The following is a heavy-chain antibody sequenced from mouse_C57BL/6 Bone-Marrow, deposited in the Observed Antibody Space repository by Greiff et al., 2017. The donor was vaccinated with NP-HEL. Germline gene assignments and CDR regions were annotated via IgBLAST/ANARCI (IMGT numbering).Heavy chain of an antibody. D-gene: IGHD1-1*01. J-gene: IGHJ4*01. Sequence: EVKLQESGPVLVKPGASVKMSCKASGYTFTDYYMNWVKQSHGKSLEWIGVINPYNGGTSYNQKFKGKATLTVDKSSSTAYMELNSLTSEDSAVYYCARLGYYGSSYAMDYWGQGTSVTVSS. V-gene: IGHV1-19*01. CDR2: INPYNGGT. CDR3: ARLGYYGSSYAMDY. CDR1: GYTFTDYY.